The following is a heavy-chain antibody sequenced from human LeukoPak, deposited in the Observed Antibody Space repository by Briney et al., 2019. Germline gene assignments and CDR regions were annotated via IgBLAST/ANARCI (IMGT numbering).Heavy chain of an antibody. Sequence: SVKVSCKASGGTFSSYAIGWVRQAPGQGLEWMGRIIPILGIANYAQKFQGRVTITADKSTSTAYMELSSLRSEDTAVYYCARVTAGPLTGYYPIDYWGQGTLVTVSS. D-gene: IGHD3-9*01. J-gene: IGHJ4*02. V-gene: IGHV1-69*04. CDR2: IIPILGIA. CDR1: GGTFSSYA. CDR3: ARVTAGPLTGYYPIDY.